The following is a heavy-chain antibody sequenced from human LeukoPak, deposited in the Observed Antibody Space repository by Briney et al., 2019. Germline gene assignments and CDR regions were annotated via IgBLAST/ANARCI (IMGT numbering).Heavy chain of an antibody. Sequence: TGGSLRLSCAASGFTFSNYWMHWVRQAPGKGLVWVSRINSDGRSTDYADSVKGRFTISRDNAKNTLYLQMNSLRAEDTAVYYCARSRGYGMDVWGQGTTVTVSS. D-gene: IGHD3-10*01. CDR1: GFTFSNYW. J-gene: IGHJ6*02. V-gene: IGHV3-74*01. CDR3: ARSRGYGMDV. CDR2: INSDGRST.